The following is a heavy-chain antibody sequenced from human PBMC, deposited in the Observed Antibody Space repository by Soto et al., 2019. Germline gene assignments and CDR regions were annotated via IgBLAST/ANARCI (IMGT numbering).Heavy chain of an antibody. J-gene: IGHJ5*02. D-gene: IGHD1-20*01. V-gene: IGHV4-39*01. CDR2: SYYSGTT. Sequence: SETLSLTCTVSGASISVHSYYWTWIRQPPGKGLEWIGSSYYSGTTYFNPSLKSRATISVDTSKNQFSLMLTSVTAADTAIYYCAGRYNWNDNYFETWGPGALVTVSS. CDR3: AGRYNWNDNYFET. CDR1: GASISVHSYY.